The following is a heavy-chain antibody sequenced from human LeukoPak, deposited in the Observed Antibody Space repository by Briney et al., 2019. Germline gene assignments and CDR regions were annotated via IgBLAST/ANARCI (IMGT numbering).Heavy chain of an antibody. CDR3: ARANYYGSGSYYNTKWFDP. Sequence: SETLSLTCAVSGGSISSTSYYWGWIRQPPGRGLEWIGNIYYSGITYYNPSLKSRVTISLDTSKNQFSLKLSSVTAADTAVYYCARANYYGSGSYYNTKWFDPWGQGTLVTVSS. CDR2: IYYSGIT. D-gene: IGHD3-10*01. J-gene: IGHJ5*02. V-gene: IGHV4-39*07. CDR1: GGSISSTSYY.